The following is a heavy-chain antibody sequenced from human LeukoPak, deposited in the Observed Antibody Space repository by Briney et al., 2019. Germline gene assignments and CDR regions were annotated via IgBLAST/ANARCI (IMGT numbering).Heavy chain of an antibody. CDR1: GFTFSNYW. CDR2: INQDGSGE. J-gene: IGHJ4*02. CDR3: ARAATAGTVDY. Sequence: GGSLRLSCAASGFTFSNYWMSWVRQTPGKGLEWVANINQDGSGEYYVDSVKGRFSISRDNAKSSLFLQMNSLTAEDTAVYYCARAATAGTVDYWGQGTLVTVSS. D-gene: IGHD2-21*02. V-gene: IGHV3-7*01.